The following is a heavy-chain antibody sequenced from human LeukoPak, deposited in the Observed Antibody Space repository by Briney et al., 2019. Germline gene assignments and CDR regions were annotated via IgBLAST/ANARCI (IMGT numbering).Heavy chain of an antibody. V-gene: IGHV3-21*01. Sequence: GGSLRLSCAASGFTFSSYSMNWVRQAPGKGLEWVSSISSSSSYIYYADSVKGRFTISRDSAKSSLYLQMNSLRAEDTAVYYCARDDGSGWFYFDYWGQGTLVTVSS. D-gene: IGHD6-19*01. CDR3: ARDDGSGWFYFDY. J-gene: IGHJ4*02. CDR2: ISSSSSYI. CDR1: GFTFSSYS.